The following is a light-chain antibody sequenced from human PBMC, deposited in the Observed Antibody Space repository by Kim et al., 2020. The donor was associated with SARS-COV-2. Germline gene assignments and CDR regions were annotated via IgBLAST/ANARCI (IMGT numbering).Light chain of an antibody. J-gene: IGKJ1*01. CDR2: CVS. V-gene: IGKV3-20*01. CDR1: ECVSGNH. CDR3: QQYGDSPRWT. Sequence: PGERATLSCRATECVSGNHLAWYQQKPDQAPRLLIYCVSRRATGIPDRFSGSGSATDFTLTISRLEPEDFAVYYCQQYGDSPRWTFGQGTKVDIK.